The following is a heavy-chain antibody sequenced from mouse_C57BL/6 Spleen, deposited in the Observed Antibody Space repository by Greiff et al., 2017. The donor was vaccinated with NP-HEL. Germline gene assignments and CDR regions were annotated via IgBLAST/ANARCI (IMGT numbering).Heavy chain of an antibody. CDR2: IYPGDGDT. CDR1: GYAFSSYW. J-gene: IGHJ4*01. D-gene: IGHD2-4*01. Sequence: VKLMESGAELVKPGASVKISCKASGYAFSSYWMNWVKQRPGKGLEWIGQIYPGDGDTNYNGKFKGKATLTADKSSSTAYMQLSSLTSEDSAVYFCASYDYDENYAMDYWGQGTSVTVSS. V-gene: IGHV1-80*01. CDR3: ASYDYDENYAMDY.